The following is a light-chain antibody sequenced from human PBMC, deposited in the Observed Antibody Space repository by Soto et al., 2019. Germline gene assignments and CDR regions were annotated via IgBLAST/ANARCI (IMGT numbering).Light chain of an antibody. CDR2: DAS. CDR3: QQHDNLPFT. CDR1: HDISKY. Sequence: DIQITQSPSSLSASVGDRVTITCQASHDISKYLNWYQQKPGKAPKLLINDASNLEAGVPSRFSGSGSGTDFTFTISSLQSEDIATYYCQQHDNLPFTFGPGTKVDIE. V-gene: IGKV1-33*01. J-gene: IGKJ3*01.